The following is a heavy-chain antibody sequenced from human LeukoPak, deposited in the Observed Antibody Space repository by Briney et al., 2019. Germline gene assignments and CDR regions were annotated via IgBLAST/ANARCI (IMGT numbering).Heavy chain of an antibody. D-gene: IGHD2-15*01. CDR2: IGGSGGST. V-gene: IGHV3-23*01. J-gene: IGHJ4*02. CDR1: GFTFSSYA. CDR3: AKLRPYCSGGSCPKYYFDY. Sequence: PGGSLRLSCAASGFTFSSYAMSWVRQAPGKGLEWVSAIGGSGGSTYYADSVKGRFTISRDNSKNTLYLQMNSLRAEDTAVYYCAKLRPYCSGGSCPKYYFDYWGQGTLVTVSS.